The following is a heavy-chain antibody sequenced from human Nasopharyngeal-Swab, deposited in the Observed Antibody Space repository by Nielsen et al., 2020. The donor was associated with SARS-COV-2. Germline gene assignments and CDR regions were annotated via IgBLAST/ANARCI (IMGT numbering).Heavy chain of an antibody. Sequence: GESLKISCAASGFIFSTFGMHWVRQAPGKGLEWVAVSWYDGRNAQYSDSLKGRVTISRDNYKNTLDLQINSLRVDDTAVYYCAKDTSGWAAKFDAWGQGALVTVPP. V-gene: IGHV3-33*06. CDR2: SWYDGRNA. J-gene: IGHJ5*02. CDR1: GFIFSTFG. D-gene: IGHD6-19*01. CDR3: AKDTSGWAAKFDA.